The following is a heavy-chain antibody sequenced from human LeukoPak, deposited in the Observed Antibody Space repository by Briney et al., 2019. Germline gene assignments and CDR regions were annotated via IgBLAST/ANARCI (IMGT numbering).Heavy chain of an antibody. J-gene: IGHJ4*02. CDR2: ISYDGSNK. CDR1: GFTFSSYA. V-gene: IGHV3-30-3*01. CDR3: ARDLGSSGY. D-gene: IGHD2-2*01. Sequence: GGSLRLSCAASGFTFSSYAMHWVRQAPGKGLEWVAVISYDGSNKYYADSVKGRFTISRDNSKNTLYLQMNSLRAEDTAVYYCARDLGSSGYWGQGTLVTVSP.